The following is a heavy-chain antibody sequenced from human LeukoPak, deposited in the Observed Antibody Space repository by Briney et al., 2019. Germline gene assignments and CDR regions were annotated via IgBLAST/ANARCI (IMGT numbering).Heavy chain of an antibody. CDR2: INPSGGST. J-gene: IGHJ6*03. V-gene: IGHV1-46*01. CDR3: GLSENYYYYYMDV. CDR1: GYTFTSYY. Sequence: GASVKVSCKASGYTFTSYYMHWVRQAPGQGLEWMGIINPSGGSTSYAQKFQGRLTITADESTTTAYMELSSLRSDDTAIYYCGLSENYYYYYMDVWGKGTTVTISS.